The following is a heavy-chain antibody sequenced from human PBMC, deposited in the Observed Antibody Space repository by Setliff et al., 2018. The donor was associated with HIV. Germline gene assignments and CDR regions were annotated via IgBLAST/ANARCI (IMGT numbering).Heavy chain of an antibody. CDR1: GGSLTGYF. CDR3: ARGWVRGPIISPGTYFSYGLDV. Sequence: SETLSLTCAVYGGSLTGYFWTWIRQSPGKGLEWVGQVSRDGGAHYNPSLRSRVTISVDTSKNQFSLKLTSMTAADTAVYYCARGWVRGPIISPGTYFSYGLDVWGQGTPVTVSS. CDR2: VSRDGGA. D-gene: IGHD3-10*01. J-gene: IGHJ6*02. V-gene: IGHV4-34*01.